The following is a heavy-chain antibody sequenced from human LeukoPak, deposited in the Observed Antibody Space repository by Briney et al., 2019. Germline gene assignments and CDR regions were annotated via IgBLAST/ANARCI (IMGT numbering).Heavy chain of an antibody. Sequence: GGSLRLSCTASGFTFDDHAMHWVRQVPGGGLQWVSVISWNSGYIDYVESVKGRFTISRDNPKNALYLQMNGLRPEDTAFYYCAKGYYDSSGYSSYYSHSWGQGTLVTVSS. CDR2: ISWNSGYI. D-gene: IGHD3-22*01. CDR1: GFTFDDHA. CDR3: AKGYYDSSGYSSYYSHS. V-gene: IGHV3-9*01. J-gene: IGHJ4*02.